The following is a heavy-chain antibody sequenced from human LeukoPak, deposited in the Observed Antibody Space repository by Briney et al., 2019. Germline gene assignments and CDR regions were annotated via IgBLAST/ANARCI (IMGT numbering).Heavy chain of an antibody. J-gene: IGHJ5*01. D-gene: IGHD6-19*01. CDR1: GYTFTSFD. V-gene: IGHV1-8*01. Sequence: GASVEVSCKTSGYTFTSFDIHWVRQATGQGLEWMGWMKPNDGNRGFAQKFQGRLTMTSDTSLVTAYMELTSLTSDDTAVYYCARGDSVAGTSNYFDSWGQGTLVTVSS. CDR3: ARGDSVAGTSNYFDS. CDR2: MKPNDGNR.